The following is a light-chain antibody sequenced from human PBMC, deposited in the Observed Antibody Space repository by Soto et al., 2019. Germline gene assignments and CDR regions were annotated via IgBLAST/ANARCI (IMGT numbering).Light chain of an antibody. Sequence: DMQVTESPYTLSASVGARVTITCRASQTISSWLAWYQQKPGKAPKLLIYKASTLKSGVPSRFSGSGSGTEFTLTISSLQPDDFATYYCQHYNSYSEAFGQGTKV. CDR1: QTISSW. V-gene: IGKV1-5*03. J-gene: IGKJ1*01. CDR3: QHYNSYSEA. CDR2: KAS.